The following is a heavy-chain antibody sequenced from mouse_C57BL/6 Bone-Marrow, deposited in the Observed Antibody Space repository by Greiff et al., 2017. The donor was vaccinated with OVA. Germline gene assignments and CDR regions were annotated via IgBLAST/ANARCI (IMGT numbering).Heavy chain of an antibody. V-gene: IGHV1-52*01. D-gene: IGHD4-1*01. CDR2: IDPSDSET. CDR3: ASSNWDWYFDV. J-gene: IGHJ1*03. CDR1: GYTFTSYW. Sequence: VKLQQPGAELVRPGSSVKLSCKASGYTFTSYWMHWVKQRPIQGLEWIGNIDPSDSETHYNQKFKDKATLTVDKSSSTAYMQLSSLTSEDSAVYYCASSNWDWYFDVWGTGTTVTVSS.